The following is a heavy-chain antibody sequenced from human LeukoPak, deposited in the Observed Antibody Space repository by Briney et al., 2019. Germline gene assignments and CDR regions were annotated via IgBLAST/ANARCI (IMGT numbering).Heavy chain of an antibody. D-gene: IGHD3-3*01. CDR3: AKDSPPYTIFGVVMPDY. CDR2: ISYDGSNK. V-gene: IGHV3-30-3*01. J-gene: IGHJ4*02. Sequence: GGSLRLSCAASGFTFSSYAMHWVRQAPGKGLEWVAVISYDGSNKYYADSVKGRFTISRDNSKNTLYLQMNSLRAEDTAVYYCAKDSPPYTIFGVVMPDYWGQGTLVTVSS. CDR1: GFTFSSYA.